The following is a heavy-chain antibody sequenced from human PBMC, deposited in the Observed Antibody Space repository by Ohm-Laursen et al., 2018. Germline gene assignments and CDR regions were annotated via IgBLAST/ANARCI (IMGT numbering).Heavy chain of an antibody. Sequence: SLRLSCAAPGFTFSSYGMHWVRQAPGKGLERVAVIWYDGSNKYYADSVKGRFTISRDNSKNTLYLQMNSLRAEDTAVYYCARDRILAAAYNGMDVWGQGTTVTVSS. V-gene: IGHV3-33*01. J-gene: IGHJ6*02. CDR2: IWYDGSNK. D-gene: IGHD6-13*01. CDR3: ARDRILAAAYNGMDV. CDR1: GFTFSSYG.